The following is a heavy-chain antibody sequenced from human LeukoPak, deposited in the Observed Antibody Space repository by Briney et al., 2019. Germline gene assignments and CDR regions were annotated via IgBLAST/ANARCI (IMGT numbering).Heavy chain of an antibody. CDR3: AKSNGYGLIDY. CDR2: IYSSGNT. V-gene: IGHV4-59*04. CDR1: GVSFRGYY. J-gene: IGHJ4*02. D-gene: IGHD5-12*01. Sequence: SETLSLTCAVYGVSFRGYYWGWVRQSPGKGLEWIGNIYSSGNTYYNASLKSRVTMYIDTSKNQFSLKLSSVTAADTAMYYCAKSNGYGLIDYWGQGTLVTVSS.